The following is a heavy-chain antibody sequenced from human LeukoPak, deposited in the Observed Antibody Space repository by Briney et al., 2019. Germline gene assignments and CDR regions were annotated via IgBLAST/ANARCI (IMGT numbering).Heavy chain of an antibody. CDR3: AKDQRFRAYAPDEYTYFDP. CDR1: GGSISSYY. J-gene: IGHJ5*02. D-gene: IGHD6-6*01. V-gene: IGHV4-59*01. CDR2: IYYSVTT. Sequence: SETLSLTCTVPGGSISSYYWSWIRQTPGKGLEWLGYIYYSVTTNYNPSLKSRVTISVDTSKNQISLRLTSVTAADTAVYYCAKDQRFRAYAPDEYTYFDPWGQGTLVTVSS.